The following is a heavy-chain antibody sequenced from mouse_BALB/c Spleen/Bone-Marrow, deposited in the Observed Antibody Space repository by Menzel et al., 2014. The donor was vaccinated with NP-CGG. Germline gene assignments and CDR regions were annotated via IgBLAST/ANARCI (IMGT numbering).Heavy chain of an antibody. J-gene: IGHJ1*01. CDR3: ARPRSSVITTWYFVL. CDR2: FASGKGNS. CDR1: GYTFTSYW. D-gene: IGHD2-4*01. V-gene: IGHV1S41*01. Sequence: DPVKRGTSVKPSSTAYGYTFTSYWIHWIKQMPGQRLERIGRFASGKGNSYYNEMFNGKATLTVDPPSGTAYIQPRCLSSEDSAVYFCARPRSSVITTWYFVLRGPGPPV.